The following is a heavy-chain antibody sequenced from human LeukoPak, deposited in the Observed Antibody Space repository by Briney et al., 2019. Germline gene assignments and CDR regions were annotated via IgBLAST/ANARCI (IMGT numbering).Heavy chain of an antibody. CDR1: GFTFTTYA. CDR2: IIGNGENT. D-gene: IGHD3-10*01. V-gene: IGHV3-23*01. CDR3: AKRWFGELGVDWFDP. J-gene: IGHJ5*02. Sequence: PGGSLRLSCAASGFTFTTYALSWVRQAPGKGLEWVSTIIGNGENTYYADSVRGRFTISRDNSRNTLYLQMNRLRAEDTALYYCAKRWFGELGVDWFDPWGQGTLVTVSS.